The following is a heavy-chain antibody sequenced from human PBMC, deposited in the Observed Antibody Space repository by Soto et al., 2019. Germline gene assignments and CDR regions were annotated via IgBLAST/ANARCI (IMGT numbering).Heavy chain of an antibody. Sequence: PSETLSLTGTVSGDSMATGGHYYNWIRQVPGKGLEWIGYVYYGGATHYTPSLRARATISRDTSKNQFSLRLISVTAADTAPYYCARAKDLYSTVWSLWGKEIRVAVSS. D-gene: IGHD6-19*01. CDR1: GDSMATGGHY. CDR3: ARAKDLYSTVWSL. V-gene: IGHV4-31*03. CDR2: VYYGGAT. J-gene: IGHJ4*02.